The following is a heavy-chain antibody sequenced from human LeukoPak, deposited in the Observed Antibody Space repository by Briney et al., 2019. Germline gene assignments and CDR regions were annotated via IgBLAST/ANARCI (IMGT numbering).Heavy chain of an antibody. J-gene: IGHJ3*02. V-gene: IGHV1-46*01. CDR3: ARDRPHDYYDSSGYMVGAFDI. CDR2: INPSGGST. CDR1: GYTFTSYY. D-gene: IGHD3-22*01. Sequence: ASVTVSCKASGYTFTSYYMHWVRQAPGQGLEWMGIINPSGGSTSYAQKFQGRVTMTRDTSTSTVYMELSSLRSEDTAVYYCARDRPHDYYDSSGYMVGAFDIWGQGTMVTVSS.